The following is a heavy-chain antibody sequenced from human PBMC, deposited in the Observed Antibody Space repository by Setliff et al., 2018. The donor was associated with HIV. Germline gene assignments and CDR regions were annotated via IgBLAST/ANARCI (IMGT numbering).Heavy chain of an antibody. CDR2: GQYTGNT. CDR1: GGSISSSSYY. J-gene: IGHJ4*02. D-gene: IGHD2-21*02. V-gene: IGHV4-39*07. CDR3: AREGDGIDF. Sequence: PSETLSLTCTVSGGSISSSSYYWGWIRQPPGKGLEWIGSGQYTGNTYTSPSLKSRATISLDASKNKISLKLTSVTSADTAVYYCAREGDGIDFWGQGTLVTVSS.